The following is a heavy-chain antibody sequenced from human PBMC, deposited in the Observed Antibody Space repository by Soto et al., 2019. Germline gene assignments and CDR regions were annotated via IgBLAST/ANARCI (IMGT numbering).Heavy chain of an antibody. Sequence: GASVKVSCKASGYTFTSYDINWVRQATGQGLEWMGWMNPNSGNTGYAQKFQGRVTMTRNTSISTAYMELSSLRSEDTAVYYCARGLYSSGWNYYYYYGMDVWGQGTTVTVSS. V-gene: IGHV1-8*01. CDR3: ARGLYSSGWNYYYYYGMDV. D-gene: IGHD6-19*01. CDR2: MNPNSGNT. CDR1: GYTFTSYD. J-gene: IGHJ6*02.